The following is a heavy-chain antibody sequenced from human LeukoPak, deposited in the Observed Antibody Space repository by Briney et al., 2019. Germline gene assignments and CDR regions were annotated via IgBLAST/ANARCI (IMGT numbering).Heavy chain of an antibody. V-gene: IGHV3-21*01. CDR3: ARSWYSSGEFDY. D-gene: IGHD6-19*01. Sequence: GGSLRLSCAASGFTFSSYSMNWVRQAPGKGLEWVSSISSSSSYIYYADSVKGRFTISSDNAKNSLYLQMNSLRAEDTAVYYCARSWYSSGEFDYWGQGTLVTVSS. CDR2: ISSSSSYI. J-gene: IGHJ4*02. CDR1: GFTFSSYS.